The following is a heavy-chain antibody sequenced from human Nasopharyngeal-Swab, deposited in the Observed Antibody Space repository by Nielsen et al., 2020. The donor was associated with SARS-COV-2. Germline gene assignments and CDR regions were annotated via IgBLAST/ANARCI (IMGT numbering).Heavy chain of an antibody. V-gene: IGHV3-13*01. CDR2: IGTAGDT. D-gene: IGHD3-16*01. CDR3: ARGGPAPIFDL. CDR1: GFTFSSYG. Sequence: GGSLRLSCAASGFTFSSYGMHWVRQATGKGLEWVSAIGTAGDTYYPGSVKGRFTISRENAKNSLYLQMNSLRAGDTAVYYCARGGPAPIFDLWGRGTLVTVSS. J-gene: IGHJ2*01.